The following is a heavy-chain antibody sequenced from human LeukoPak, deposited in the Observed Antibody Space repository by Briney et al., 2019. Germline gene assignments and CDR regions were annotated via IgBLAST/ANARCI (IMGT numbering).Heavy chain of an antibody. CDR3: ARIPSGYCGGDCYFDY. CDR1: GLTFSNYA. J-gene: IGHJ4*02. V-gene: IGHV3-23*01. CDR2: ISGSGGST. Sequence: GGSLRLSCAASGLTFSNYAMSWVRQAPGKGLEWVSAISGSGGSTYYADSVKGRFTISRDNSKNTLYLQMNSLRAEDTAVYYCARIPSGYCGGDCYFDYWGQGTLVTVSS. D-gene: IGHD2-21*02.